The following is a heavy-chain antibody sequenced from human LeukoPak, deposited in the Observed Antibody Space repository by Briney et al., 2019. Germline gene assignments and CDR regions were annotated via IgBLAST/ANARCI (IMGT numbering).Heavy chain of an antibody. CDR2: IRYDGSNK. CDR3: ANLWFGELFRADY. V-gene: IGHV3-30*02. CDR1: GFTFSSYG. J-gene: IGHJ4*02. Sequence: GGSLRLSCAASGFTFSSYGVHWVRQAPGKGLEWVAFIRYDGSNKYYADSVKGRFTISRDNSKNTLYLQMNSLRAEDTAVYYCANLWFGELFRADYWGQGTLVTVSS. D-gene: IGHD3-10*01.